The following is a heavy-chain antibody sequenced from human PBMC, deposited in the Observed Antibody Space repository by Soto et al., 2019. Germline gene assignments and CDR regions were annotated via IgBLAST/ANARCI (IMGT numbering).Heavy chain of an antibody. D-gene: IGHD6-6*01. CDR1: GYTFTSYG. V-gene: IGHV1-18*01. J-gene: IGHJ6*03. CDR2: ISAYNGNT. CDR3: GATQLRDHYYYMDV. Sequence: QVQLVQSGAEVKKPGASVKVSCKASGYTFTSYGISWVRQAPGQGIEWMGWISAYNGNTNYAQKLQGRVTMTTDTSTSTAYMELRSLRSDDTAVYYCGATQLRDHYYYMDVWGKGTTVTVSS.